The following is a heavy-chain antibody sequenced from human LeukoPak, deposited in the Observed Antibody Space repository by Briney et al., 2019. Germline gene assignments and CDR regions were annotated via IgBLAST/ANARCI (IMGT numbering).Heavy chain of an antibody. V-gene: IGHV3-23*01. CDR2: ISGSGGST. CDR3: AKEPPYYYGSGSYYPLGYYFDY. J-gene: IGHJ4*02. Sequence: GGSLRLSCAASGFTFSSYAMSWVRQAPGKGLEWVSGISGSGGSTYYADSVKGRFTISRDNSKNTLYLQMNSLRAEDTAVYYCAKEPPYYYGSGSYYPLGYYFDYWGQGTLVTVSS. CDR1: GFTFSSYA. D-gene: IGHD3-10*01.